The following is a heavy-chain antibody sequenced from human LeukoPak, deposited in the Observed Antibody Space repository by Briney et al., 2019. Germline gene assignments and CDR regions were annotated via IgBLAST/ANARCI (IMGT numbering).Heavy chain of an antibody. CDR3: ARVPLEWELLGLDY. D-gene: IGHD1-26*01. J-gene: IGHJ4*02. Sequence: GASVKVSCKASGYTFTGYYMHWVRQAPGQGLEWMGWINPNSGGTNYAQKFQGRVTMTGDTSISTAYMELSRLRSDDTAVYYCARVPLEWELLGLDYWGQGTLVIVSS. V-gene: IGHV1-2*02. CDR2: INPNSGGT. CDR1: GYTFTGYY.